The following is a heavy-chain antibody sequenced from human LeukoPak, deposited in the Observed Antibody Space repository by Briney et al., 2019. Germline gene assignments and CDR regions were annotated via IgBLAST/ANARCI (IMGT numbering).Heavy chain of an antibody. J-gene: IGHJ4*02. CDR1: GFTFSDYY. CDR3: AKDKIVGAPIDY. Sequence: PGGSLRLSCAASGFTFSDYYMSWIRQAPGKGLEWVSYISSSGSTIYYADSVKGRFTISRDNSKNTLYLQMNSLRAEDTAVYYCAKDKIVGAPIDYWGRGTLVTVSS. V-gene: IGHV3-11*04. CDR2: ISSSGSTI. D-gene: IGHD1-26*01.